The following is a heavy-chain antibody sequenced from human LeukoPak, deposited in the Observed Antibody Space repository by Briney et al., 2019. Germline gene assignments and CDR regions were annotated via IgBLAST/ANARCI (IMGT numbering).Heavy chain of an antibody. J-gene: IGHJ4*02. V-gene: IGHV4-39*01. D-gene: IGHD5-12*01. Sequence: SETLSLTCTVSGGSISSSTYYWGWIRQPPGKGLEWIGSLYYSGSTYYNPSLKGRVTISVDTSKNQFSLKLNSVTAADTAVYFCARDGYAYFDYWGQGTLVTVSS. CDR3: ARDGYAYFDY. CDR1: GGSISSSTYY. CDR2: LYYSGST.